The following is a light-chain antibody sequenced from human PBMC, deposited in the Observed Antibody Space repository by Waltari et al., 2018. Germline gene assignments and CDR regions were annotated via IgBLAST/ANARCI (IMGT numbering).Light chain of an antibody. Sequence: QSALTQPASVSGSPGQSIPIPCTGTRSDVGGYNAVSWYQQHPGKAPKLMIYDVVSRPSGVPNRFSGSKSGNTASLVISGLQADDEADYYCSSYTSSISYVFGTGTKVTVL. CDR2: DVV. CDR3: SSYTSSISYV. CDR1: RSDVGGYNA. V-gene: IGLV2-14*03. J-gene: IGLJ1*01.